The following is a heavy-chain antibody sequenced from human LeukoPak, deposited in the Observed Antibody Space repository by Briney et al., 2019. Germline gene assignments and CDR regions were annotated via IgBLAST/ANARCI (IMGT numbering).Heavy chain of an antibody. D-gene: IGHD3-22*01. Sequence: PGGSLRLSCAASGFTFSSYSMNWVRQAPGKGLEWVSSISSSSSYIYYADSVKGRFTISRDNAKNSLYLQMNSLRAEDTAVYYCARDSYLIDYYDSSGYYPLFGYWGQGTLVTVSS. CDR1: GFTFSSYS. CDR3: ARDSYLIDYYDSSGYYPLFGY. J-gene: IGHJ4*02. V-gene: IGHV3-21*01. CDR2: ISSSSSYI.